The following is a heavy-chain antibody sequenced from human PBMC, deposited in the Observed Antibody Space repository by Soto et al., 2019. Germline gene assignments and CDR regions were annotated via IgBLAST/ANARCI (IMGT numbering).Heavy chain of an antibody. Sequence: GESLKVSCRGAGYRFTNYLIVLVRQMHGKGLEWMGIIYPGDSDTRYSPSFQGQVTISADKSISTAYLQWSSLKASDTAMYYCSRRPGEYCTNGGCYFDIWGQGTMVTVSS. D-gene: IGHD2-8*01. CDR2: IYPGDSDT. CDR1: GYRFTNYL. CDR3: SRRPGEYCTNGGCYFDI. J-gene: IGHJ3*02. V-gene: IGHV5-51*01.